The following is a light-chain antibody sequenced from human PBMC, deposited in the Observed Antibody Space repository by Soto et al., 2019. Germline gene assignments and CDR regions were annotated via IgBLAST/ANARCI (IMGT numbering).Light chain of an antibody. V-gene: IGKV4-1*01. CDR2: WAS. CDR3: QQYYSTPPT. Sequence: DSLMTQSQDYLAVSLGERATINCKSSQSVLYSSNNKNYLAWYQQTPGQPPKLLIYWASTRESGVPDRFSGSGSGTDFTLTISSLQAEDVAVYYCQQYYSTPPTFGQGTKVDIK. CDR1: QSVLYSSNNKNY. J-gene: IGKJ1*01.